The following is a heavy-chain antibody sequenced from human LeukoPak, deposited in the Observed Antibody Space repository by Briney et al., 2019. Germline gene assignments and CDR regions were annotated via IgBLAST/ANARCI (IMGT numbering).Heavy chain of an antibody. D-gene: IGHD6-13*01. Sequence: PSGSPILSCAASGFAFSRYGMHWVRQAPGKGLEWVAVIWDDGSNQKYADSVKGRFTISRDNSKNTLYLQMNSLRAEDTAVYYCVRGRGSSWYFDYWGQGTMGTGSS. J-gene: IGHJ4*02. CDR3: VRGRGSSWYFDY. CDR2: IWDDGSNQ. V-gene: IGHV3-33*01. CDR1: GFAFSRYG.